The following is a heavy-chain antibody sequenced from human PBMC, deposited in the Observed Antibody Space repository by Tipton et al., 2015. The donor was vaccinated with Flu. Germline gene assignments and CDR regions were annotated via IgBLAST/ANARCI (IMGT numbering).Heavy chain of an antibody. CDR1: GFTFNIHA. V-gene: IGHV3-23*01. D-gene: IGHD2-15*01. J-gene: IGHJ4*02. Sequence: SLRLSCVVSGFTFNIHAMNWVRQTPGKRLEWVSTISPSGGSPYYTESVRGRFTISRDSSKNTFYLQMNSLRAEDTAVYYCAKDVAVVAAAFLDYWGQGTLVTASS. CDR2: ISPSGGSP. CDR3: AKDVAVVAAAFLDY.